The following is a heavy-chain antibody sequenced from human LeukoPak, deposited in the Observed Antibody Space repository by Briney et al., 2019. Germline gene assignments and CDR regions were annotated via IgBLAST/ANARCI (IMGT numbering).Heavy chain of an antibody. CDR3: ARGAYCGGDCYQRSLDY. CDR2: ISAYNGNT. CDR1: GYTFTNYG. V-gene: IGHV1-18*01. D-gene: IGHD2-21*02. Sequence: GASVKVSCKASGYTFTNYGIIWVRQAPGQGLEWMGWISAYNGNTNYAQKLQDRVTMTTDTSTSTAYMEVRSLRSDDSAVYYCARGAYCGGDCYQRSLDYWGQGTLVTVSS. J-gene: IGHJ4*02.